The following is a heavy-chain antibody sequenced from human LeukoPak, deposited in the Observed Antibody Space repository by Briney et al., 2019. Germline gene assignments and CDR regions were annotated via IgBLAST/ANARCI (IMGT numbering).Heavy chain of an antibody. J-gene: IGHJ6*02. V-gene: IGHV3-23*01. D-gene: IGHD3-9*01. Sequence: PGGSLRLSCAASGFTFSRYGIHWVRQAPGKGLEWVSAISGSGGSTYCADSVKGRFTISRNNSKNTLYLQMNSLRAEDTAVYYCAKESVDFDWPNHGMDVWGQGTTVTVSS. CDR3: AKESVDFDWPNHGMDV. CDR1: GFTFSRYG. CDR2: ISGSGGST.